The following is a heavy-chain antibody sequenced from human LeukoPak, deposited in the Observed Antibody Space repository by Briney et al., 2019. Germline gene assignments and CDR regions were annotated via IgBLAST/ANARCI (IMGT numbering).Heavy chain of an antibody. Sequence: GGSLRLSCAPSGFTFSYYEMNWVRRAPGKGLEWVSYITSGGTTMYYADSVKGRFTISRDNAKNSLYLQMNSLRAEDTAVYYCAKGRTPDYWGQGTLVTVSS. J-gene: IGHJ4*02. V-gene: IGHV3-48*03. CDR3: AKGRTPDY. CDR2: ITSGGTTM. D-gene: IGHD2-15*01. CDR1: GFTFSYYE.